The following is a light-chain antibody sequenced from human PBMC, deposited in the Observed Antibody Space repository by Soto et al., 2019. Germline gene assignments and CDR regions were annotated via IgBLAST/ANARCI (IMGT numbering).Light chain of an antibody. Sequence: DVQLTQSPSSLSESVGDRVTITCRASQGINNYLAWYQQKTGKVPNLLIYAASTLQSGVSSRFSGSGSGTDFTLTISSLQPEDVATYYCQKFNSVPTFGGGTKVEI. CDR2: AAS. CDR1: QGINNY. J-gene: IGKJ4*01. CDR3: QKFNSVPT. V-gene: IGKV1-27*01.